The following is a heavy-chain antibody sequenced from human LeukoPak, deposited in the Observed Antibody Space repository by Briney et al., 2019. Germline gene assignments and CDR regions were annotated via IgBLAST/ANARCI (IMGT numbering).Heavy chain of an antibody. D-gene: IGHD5-12*01. CDR2: IIAYNGNT. V-gene: IGHV1-18*01. J-gene: IGHJ3*02. CDR1: GYTFTSYG. Sequence: ASVKVSCKASGYTFTSYGISWVRQAPGQGLEWMGWIIAYNGNTNYAQKFQGRVTITADESTSTAYMELSSLRSEGTAVYYCARPNVDIVATIGDAFDIWGQGTMVTVSS. CDR3: ARPNVDIVATIGDAFDI.